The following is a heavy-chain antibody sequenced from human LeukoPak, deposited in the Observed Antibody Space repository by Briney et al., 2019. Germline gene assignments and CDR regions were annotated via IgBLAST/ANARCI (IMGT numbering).Heavy chain of an antibody. J-gene: IGHJ4*02. Sequence: GGSLRLSCAASGFTFSSYAMSWVRQAPGQGLEWVSAISGSGGSTYYADSVKGRFTISRDNSKNTLYLQMNSLRAEDTAVYYCAKDPYSSGWLYYFDYWGQGTLVTVSS. CDR2: ISGSGGST. CDR3: AKDPYSSGWLYYFDY. V-gene: IGHV3-23*01. CDR1: GFTFSSYA. D-gene: IGHD6-19*01.